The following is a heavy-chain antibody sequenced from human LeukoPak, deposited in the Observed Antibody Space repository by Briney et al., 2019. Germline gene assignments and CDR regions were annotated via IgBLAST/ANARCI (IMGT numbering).Heavy chain of an antibody. CDR1: GYTFTGYY. CDR3: ARDRSAAVYYFDY. Sequence: ASVKVSCKASGYTFTGYYMHWVRQAPGQGLEWMGWINPNSGGTNYAQKFQGRVTMTRGTSISTAYMELSRLRSDDTAVYYCARDRSAAVYYFDYWGQGTLVTVSS. CDR2: INPNSGGT. V-gene: IGHV1-2*02. J-gene: IGHJ4*02. D-gene: IGHD6-13*01.